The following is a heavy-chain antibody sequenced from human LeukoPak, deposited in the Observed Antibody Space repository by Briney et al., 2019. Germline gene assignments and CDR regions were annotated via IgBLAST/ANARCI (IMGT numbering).Heavy chain of an antibody. CDR1: GFTFSSYG. J-gene: IGHJ4*02. V-gene: IGHV3-30*02. CDR2: IRYEGSNK. Sequence: SGGSLRLSCAASGFTFSSYGMHWVRQAPGKGLEWVAFIRYEGSNKYYADSVKGRFTISRDNSKNTLYLQMNSQRAEDTAVYYCAKDHWGYCSGGSCYFDYWGQGTLVTVSS. D-gene: IGHD2-15*01. CDR3: AKDHWGYCSGGSCYFDY.